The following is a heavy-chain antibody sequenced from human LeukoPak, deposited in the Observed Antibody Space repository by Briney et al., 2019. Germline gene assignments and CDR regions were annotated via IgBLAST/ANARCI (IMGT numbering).Heavy chain of an antibody. Sequence: PSETLSLTCAVYGGSFSGYYWNWIRQPPGKGLEWIGGINHSGNTNYNPSLKSRVTISVDTSKNQFSLKLTSVTASDSAVYYCASSNWLRDANFDSWGQGTLVTVSS. CDR3: ASSNWLRDANFDS. V-gene: IGHV4-34*01. D-gene: IGHD6-13*01. CDR1: GGSFSGYY. CDR2: INHSGNT. J-gene: IGHJ4*02.